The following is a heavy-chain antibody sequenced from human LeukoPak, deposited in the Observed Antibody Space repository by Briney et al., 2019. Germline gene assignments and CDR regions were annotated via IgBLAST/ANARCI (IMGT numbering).Heavy chain of an antibody. CDR2: MNPNSGNT. V-gene: IGHV1-8*03. CDR1: GGTFSSYA. Sequence: GASVKVSCKASGGTFSSYAISWVRQAPGQGLEWMGWMNPNSGNTGYAQKFQGRVTITRNTSISTAYMELSSLRSEDTAVYYCVRGPLRGVRQKNWFDPWGQGTLVTVSS. D-gene: IGHD3-10*01. J-gene: IGHJ5*02. CDR3: VRGPLRGVRQKNWFDP.